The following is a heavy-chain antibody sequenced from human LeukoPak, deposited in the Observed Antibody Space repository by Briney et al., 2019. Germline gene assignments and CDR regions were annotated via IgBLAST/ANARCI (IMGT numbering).Heavy chain of an antibody. V-gene: IGHV4-34*01. CDR3: ARGWWFDP. CDR2: INHSGST. J-gene: IGHJ5*02. CDR1: GGSFSGYY. Sequence: SETLSLTCAVYGGSFSGYYWSWIRQPPGKGLEWIGEINHSGSTNYNPPLKSRVTISVDTSKNQFSLKLSSVTAADTAVYYCARGWWFDPWGQGTLVTVSS.